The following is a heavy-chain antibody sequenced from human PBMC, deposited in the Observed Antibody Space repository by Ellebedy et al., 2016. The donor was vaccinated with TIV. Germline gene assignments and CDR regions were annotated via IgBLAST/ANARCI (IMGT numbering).Heavy chain of an antibody. V-gene: IGHV1-46*01. CDR3: ARGDNYYYDSSGYYYTY. D-gene: IGHD3-22*01. Sequence: ASVKVSCKASGYTFTSYYFYWVRQAPGQGLEWMGIINPTTGNSNYAQKFQGRVTMTRDTSTGTVYMELSGLRSEDTAVYYCARGDNYYYDSSGYYYTYWGQGTLVTVSS. J-gene: IGHJ4*02. CDR1: GYTFTSYY. CDR2: INPTTGNS.